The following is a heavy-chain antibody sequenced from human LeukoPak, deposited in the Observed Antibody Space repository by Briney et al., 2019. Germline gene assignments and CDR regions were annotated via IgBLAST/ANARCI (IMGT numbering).Heavy chain of an antibody. Sequence: ASVKVSCKASGYTFTSYGISWVRQAPGQGLEWMGWISAYNGNTNYAQKLQGRVTMTTDTSTSTAYMELRSLRSDDTAVCYCARGFPPRRNYDSSGYYSYYFDHWGQGTLVTVSS. J-gene: IGHJ4*02. CDR3: ARGFPPRRNYDSSGYYSYYFDH. CDR2: ISAYNGNT. CDR1: GYTFTSYG. V-gene: IGHV1-18*01. D-gene: IGHD3-22*01.